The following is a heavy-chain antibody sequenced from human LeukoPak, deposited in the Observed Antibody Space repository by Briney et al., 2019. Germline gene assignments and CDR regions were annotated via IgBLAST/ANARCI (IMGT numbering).Heavy chain of an antibody. J-gene: IGHJ1*01. CDR1: GFAFSSYA. V-gene: IGHV3-23*01. D-gene: IGHD6-13*01. Sequence: PGGSLRLSCEASGFAFSSYAMSWVRQAPGKGLEWVSAISGSGGSTYYADSVKGRFTISRDNSKNTLYLQMNSLRAEDTAVYYCAKDGLAAAATQHWGQGTLVTVSS. CDR2: ISGSGGST. CDR3: AKDGLAAAATQH.